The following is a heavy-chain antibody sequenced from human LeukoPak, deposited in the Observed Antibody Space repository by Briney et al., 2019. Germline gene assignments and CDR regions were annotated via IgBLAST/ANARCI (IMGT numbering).Heavy chain of an antibody. Sequence: WGSLRLSCAASGFTFSGSAMHWVRQRPGKGLDWVGRIRSKANDHATAYAASVRGGFTISRDDSKNTTYLQMNSLKTEDTAAYNCTRQLLTTVNDSCGQGTLVTVSS. CDR2: IRSKANDHAT. V-gene: IGHV3-73*01. J-gene: IGHJ4*02. D-gene: IGHD4-17*01. CDR1: GFTFSGSA. CDR3: TRQLLTTVNDS.